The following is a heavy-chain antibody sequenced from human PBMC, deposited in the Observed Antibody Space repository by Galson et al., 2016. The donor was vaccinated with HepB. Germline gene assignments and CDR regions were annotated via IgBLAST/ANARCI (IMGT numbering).Heavy chain of an antibody. D-gene: IGHD6-13*01. CDR2: ISWNSGSI. J-gene: IGHJ4*02. Sequence: SLRLSCAASGFTFDDYAMHWVRQAPGKGLEWVSGISWNSGSIGYADSVKGRFTISRDNAKNSLYLQMNSLRAEDTALYYCAKGRSAIAAAGLNYWGQGTLVTVSS. CDR3: AKGRSAIAAAGLNY. CDR1: GFTFDDYA. V-gene: IGHV3-9*01.